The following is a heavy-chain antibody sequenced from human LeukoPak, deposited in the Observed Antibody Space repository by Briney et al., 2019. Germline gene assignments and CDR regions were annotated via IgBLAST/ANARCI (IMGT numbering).Heavy chain of an antibody. Sequence: ASVKVSCKASGYTFTGYYMHWVRQAPGQGLEWMGWINPNSGGTNYAQKFQGWVTMTRDTSISTAYMKLSRLRSDDTAVYYCARGRMSIAAAGTQYDAFDIWGQGTMVTVSS. CDR2: INPNSGGT. J-gene: IGHJ3*02. V-gene: IGHV1-2*04. CDR1: GYTFTGYY. D-gene: IGHD6-13*01. CDR3: ARGRMSIAAAGTQYDAFDI.